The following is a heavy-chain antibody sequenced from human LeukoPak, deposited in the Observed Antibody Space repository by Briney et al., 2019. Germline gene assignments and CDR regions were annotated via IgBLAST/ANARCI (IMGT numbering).Heavy chain of an antibody. V-gene: IGHV3-23*01. CDR3: AKASGSTGYYYFDS. Sequence: GASLQISCAASGFTFSNYAMSWVRQPPGKGLEWVSAISGSGNSAYYADSVKGRFTISRDTSKNTLFLQIDSLRAEDTAVYYCAKASGSTGYYYFDSWGQGTLVTVSS. CDR1: GFTFSNYA. CDR2: ISGSGNSA. D-gene: IGHD3-22*01. J-gene: IGHJ4*02.